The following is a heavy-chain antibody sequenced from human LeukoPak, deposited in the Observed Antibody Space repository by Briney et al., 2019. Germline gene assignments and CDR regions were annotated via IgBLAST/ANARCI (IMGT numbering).Heavy chain of an antibody. CDR1: EFIFSDYD. Sequence: SAGSLILSCDAAEFIFSDYDMKWVRQAPGKGLEWVAHIRASGRTNYYADAVKGRFTISRDNVDNSLVLQMDGLTVDDTAVYFCARAQGDRCLLSHYYYYMDVWGKGTTVTISS. J-gene: IGHJ6*03. CDR3: ARAQGDRCLLSHYYYYMDV. V-gene: IGHV3-48*03. CDR2: IRASGRTN. D-gene: IGHD2/OR15-2a*01.